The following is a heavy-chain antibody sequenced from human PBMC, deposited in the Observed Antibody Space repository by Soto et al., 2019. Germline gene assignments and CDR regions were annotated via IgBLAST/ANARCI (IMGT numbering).Heavy chain of an antibody. CDR2: TYYRSKWYN. Sequence: SQTLTLTCAISGDSVSSNSAAWNWIRQSPSRGLEWLGRTYYRSKWYNDYAVSVKSRITINPDTSKNQFSLQLNSVTPEDTAVYYCARDCTNGVCYPSYHYGMDVWGQGTTVTVSS. V-gene: IGHV6-1*01. J-gene: IGHJ6*02. CDR1: GDSVSSNSAA. CDR3: ARDCTNGVCYPSYHYGMDV. D-gene: IGHD2-8*01.